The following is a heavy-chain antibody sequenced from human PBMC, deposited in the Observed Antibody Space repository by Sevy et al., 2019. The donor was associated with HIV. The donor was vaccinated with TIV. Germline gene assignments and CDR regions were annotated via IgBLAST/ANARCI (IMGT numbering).Heavy chain of an antibody. Sequence: SETLSLTCAVYGGSFSGYYWSWIRQPPGKGLEWIGEINHSGSTNYNPSLKSRVTISVDTSKNQFSRKLSSVTAADTAVYYCARGPGIAAAAYYYYGMDVWGQGTTVTVSS. V-gene: IGHV4-34*01. CDR3: ARGPGIAAAAYYYYGMDV. J-gene: IGHJ6*02. CDR2: INHSGST. D-gene: IGHD6-13*01. CDR1: GGSFSGYY.